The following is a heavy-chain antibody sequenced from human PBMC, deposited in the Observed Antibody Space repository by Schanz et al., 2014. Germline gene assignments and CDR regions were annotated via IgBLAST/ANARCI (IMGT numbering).Heavy chain of an antibody. CDR1: GDSITHFY. V-gene: IGHV4-59*01. Sequence: QVRLQESGPGLVRPSETLSLTCTVSGDSITHFYWSWIRQSPGKGLEWIGSIYYSGTTNYSPSLNSRVTISLDMSKKSFALILSSVTTADAAVYYCARDPWVGEKDAFDFWGQGTMVIDSS. J-gene: IGHJ3*01. D-gene: IGHD3-10*01. CDR2: IYYSGTT. CDR3: ARDPWVGEKDAFDF.